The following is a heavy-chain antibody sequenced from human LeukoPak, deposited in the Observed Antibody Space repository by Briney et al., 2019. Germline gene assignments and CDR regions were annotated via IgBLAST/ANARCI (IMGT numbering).Heavy chain of an antibody. J-gene: IGHJ6*02. V-gene: IGHV3-23*01. CDR1: GFTFGSYA. D-gene: IGHD6-13*01. CDR2: IGGSVAST. Sequence: GRSLSLSCAVSGFTFGSYAISWVRQAPGTGLGWVGAIGGSVASTYYAASGKGRFTIPRDNSRHTLCLQMHNLRAEDTAVYACAKDSLAAAGEYYYYGMDVWGQGTTVTVSS. CDR3: AKDSLAAAGEYYYYGMDV.